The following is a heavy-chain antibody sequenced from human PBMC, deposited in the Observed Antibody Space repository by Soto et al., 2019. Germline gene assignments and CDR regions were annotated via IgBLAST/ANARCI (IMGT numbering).Heavy chain of an antibody. Sequence: EVHLVESGGGLVQPGGSLRLSCAASGFTFSSYSLNWVRQAPGKGLEWVSYITSSGTTVYYADSVRGRFTISRDNATNSLYLQMNSLRDDDTAVYYWARGSSNWAYYFDFWGQGTLVTVSS. V-gene: IGHV3-48*02. CDR1: GFTFSSYS. D-gene: IGHD6-13*01. CDR3: ARGSSNWAYYFDF. CDR2: ITSSGTTV. J-gene: IGHJ4*02.